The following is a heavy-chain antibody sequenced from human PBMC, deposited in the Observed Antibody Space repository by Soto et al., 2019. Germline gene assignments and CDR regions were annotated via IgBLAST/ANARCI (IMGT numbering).Heavy chain of an antibody. V-gene: IGHV1-18*01. Sequence: GASVKVSCKASGYTFTSYGISWVRQAPGQGLEWMGWISAYNGNTNYNPSLMRRVTISLDTSNNQCSLKMNSVTAADTAVYYCTTETSWGSDYWGQGTLVTVSS. J-gene: IGHJ4*02. CDR3: TTETSWGSDY. CDR1: GYTFTSYG. D-gene: IGHD7-27*01. CDR2: ISAYNGNT.